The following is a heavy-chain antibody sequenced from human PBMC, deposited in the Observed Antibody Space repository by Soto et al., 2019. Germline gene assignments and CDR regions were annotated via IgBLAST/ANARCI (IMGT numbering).Heavy chain of an antibody. CDR2: IYYSGST. CDR3: ARGYCSSTSCYEVSWFDP. CDR1: GGSISSYY. V-gene: IGHV4-59*01. J-gene: IGHJ5*02. Sequence: SETLSLTCTVSGGSISSYYWSWIRQPPGKGLEWIGYIYYSGSTNYNPSLKSRVTISVDTSKNQFSLKLSSVTAADTAVYYCARGYCSSTSCYEVSWFDPWGQGTLVTVSS. D-gene: IGHD2-2*01.